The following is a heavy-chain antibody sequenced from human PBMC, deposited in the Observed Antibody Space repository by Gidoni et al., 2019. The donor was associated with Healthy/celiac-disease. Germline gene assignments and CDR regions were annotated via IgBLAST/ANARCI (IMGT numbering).Heavy chain of an antibody. J-gene: IGHJ4*02. Sequence: QVQLQQWGAGLLTPSETLSLTCAVYGGSFSGYYWRWTRQPPGKGLEWIGEINHSGSTNYSPTLTSGVTISVDTAKNQFSLKLSSVTAADTAVYYCARVRLYSSGFDYWGQGTLVTVSS. CDR3: ARVRLYSSGFDY. V-gene: IGHV4-34*01. CDR2: INHSGST. D-gene: IGHD6-19*01. CDR1: GGSFSGYY.